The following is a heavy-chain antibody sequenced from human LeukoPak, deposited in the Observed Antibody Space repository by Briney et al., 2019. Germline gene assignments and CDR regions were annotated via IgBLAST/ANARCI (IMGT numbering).Heavy chain of an antibody. CDR1: GGSISSGNYY. V-gene: IGHV4-39*01. J-gene: IGHJ4*02. Sequence: SETLSLTCTVSGGSISSGNYYWNWIRQPPGKGLEWIGSIYYSGSTYYNPSLKSRVTVSVDTSKNQFSLKLSSVTATDTAVYYCARSGTYYRTFDFWGQGTLVTVSS. CDR3: ARSGTYYRTFDF. D-gene: IGHD1-26*01. CDR2: IYYSGST.